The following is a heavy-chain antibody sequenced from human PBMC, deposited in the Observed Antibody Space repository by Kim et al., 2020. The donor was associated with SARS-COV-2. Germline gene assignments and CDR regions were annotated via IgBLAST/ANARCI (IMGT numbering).Heavy chain of an antibody. CDR3: SKSTVPGGLGSGMD. V-gene: IGHV3-23*01. CDR1: GFIFSTYV. D-gene: IGHD4-17*01. Sequence: GGSLRLSCAGSGFIFSTYVMSWVRQAPGKGLEWVSSIRPSDGNRYYTYYVDSVKGRFTISTDNSKSTLYLQMSSLTAEDTAVYFCSKSTVPGGLGSGMD. CDR2: IRPSDGNRYYT. J-gene: IGHJ6*01.